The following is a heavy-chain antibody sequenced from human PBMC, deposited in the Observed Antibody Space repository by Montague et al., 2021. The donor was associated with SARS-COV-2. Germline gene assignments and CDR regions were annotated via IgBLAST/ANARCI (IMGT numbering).Heavy chain of an antibody. Sequence: TLSLTCTVSGGSISSGSYYWSWIRQPAGKGLEWIGRIYTSGSTXYKPSLKSRVTISVDTSKNQFSLKLSSVTAADTAVYYCARAGEIVGATIISHWFDPWGQGTLVTVSS. V-gene: IGHV4-61*02. D-gene: IGHD1-26*01. CDR2: IYTSGST. J-gene: IGHJ5*02. CDR3: ARAGEIVGATIISHWFDP. CDR1: GGSISSGSYY.